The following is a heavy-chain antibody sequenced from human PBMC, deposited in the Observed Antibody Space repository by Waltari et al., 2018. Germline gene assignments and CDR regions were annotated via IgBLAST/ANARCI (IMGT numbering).Heavy chain of an antibody. V-gene: IGHV3-66*02. CDR2: IYSGGST. CDR1: GFTVSSNY. Sequence: EVQLVESGGGLVQPGGSLRLSCAASGFTVSSNYMSWVRKAPGKGLEWVSVIYSGGSTYYADSVKGRFTISRDNSKNTLYLQMNSLRAEDTAVYYCARVNSGSYHDAFDIWGQGTMVTVSS. J-gene: IGHJ3*02. D-gene: IGHD1-26*01. CDR3: ARVNSGSYHDAFDI.